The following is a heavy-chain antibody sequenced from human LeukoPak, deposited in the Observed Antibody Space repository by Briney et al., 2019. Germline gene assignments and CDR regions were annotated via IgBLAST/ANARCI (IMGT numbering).Heavy chain of an antibody. D-gene: IGHD1-26*01. J-gene: IGHJ5*02. CDR3: ARVEWELGFDP. Sequence: PSETLSLTCTVSGGSISTSNYYWGWIRQPPGKGLEWIGNIFYSGSTYYSPSLKSRVTISLDTSRNQFSLKLTSVTAADTAVYYCARVEWELGFDPWGQGTLVTVSS. V-gene: IGHV4-39*07. CDR2: IFYSGST. CDR1: GGSISTSNYY.